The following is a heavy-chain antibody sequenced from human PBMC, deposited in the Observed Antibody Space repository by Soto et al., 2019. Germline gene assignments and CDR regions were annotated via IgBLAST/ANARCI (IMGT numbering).Heavy chain of an antibody. D-gene: IGHD2-15*01. CDR3: VRGSAANVD. V-gene: IGHV4-59*01. CDR1: GGSISNYY. J-gene: IGHJ4*02. CDR2: IYYTGST. Sequence: PSETLSLTCTVSGGSISNYYWSWIRQPPGKGLEWIGYIYYTGSTNYYPSLGSRVSMSIDTSRNQFSLKLNSVTAADTAIYYCVRGSAANVDWGQGTLVTLSS.